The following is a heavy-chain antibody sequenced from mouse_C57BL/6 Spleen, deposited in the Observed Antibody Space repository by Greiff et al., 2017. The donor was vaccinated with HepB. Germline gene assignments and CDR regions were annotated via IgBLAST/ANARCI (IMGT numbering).Heavy chain of an antibody. D-gene: IGHD1-1*01. CDR3: ARENYCGSPLYAMDY. CDR1: GYTFTDYY. J-gene: IGHJ4*01. V-gene: IGHV1-19*01. Sequence: EVQLQQSGPVLVKPGASVKMSCKASGYTFTDYYMNWVKQSHGKSLEWIGVINPYNGGTSYNQKFKGKATLTVDKSSSTAYMELNSLTSEDSAVYYCARENYCGSPLYAMDYWGQGTSVTVSS. CDR2: INPYNGGT.